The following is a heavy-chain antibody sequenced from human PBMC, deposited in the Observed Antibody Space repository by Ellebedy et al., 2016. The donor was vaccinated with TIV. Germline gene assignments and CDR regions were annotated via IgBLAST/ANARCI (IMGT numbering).Heavy chain of an antibody. CDR3: ARETFNDVDLIVWGVLDI. CDR2: TTQSGAT. D-gene: IGHD2/OR15-2a*01. V-gene: IGHV3-66*01. CDR1: GFTVSSTY. J-gene: IGHJ3*02. Sequence: GESLKISCAASGFTVSSTYMSWVRQAPGKGLEWVALTTQSGATYYADSVKGRFTMSRDSSQNTLRLQMNSLRVEDTAVYFCARETFNDVDLIVWGVLDIWGQGTMVAVSS.